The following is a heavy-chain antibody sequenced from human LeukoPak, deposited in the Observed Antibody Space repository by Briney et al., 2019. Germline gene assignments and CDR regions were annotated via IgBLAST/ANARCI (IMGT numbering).Heavy chain of an antibody. CDR3: ARDVHDYGDYVGFVVLNWFDP. V-gene: IGHV6-1*01. CDR2: TYYRSKWYN. J-gene: IGHJ5*02. CDR1: GDSFSSNSAA. D-gene: IGHD4-17*01. Sequence: SQTLSLTCALSGDSFSSNSAAWNWIRQSPSRGLEWLGRTYYRSKWYNDYAVSVKSRITINPDTSKNQFSLQLNSVTPEDTAVYYCARDVHDYGDYVGFVVLNWFDPWGQGTLVTVSS.